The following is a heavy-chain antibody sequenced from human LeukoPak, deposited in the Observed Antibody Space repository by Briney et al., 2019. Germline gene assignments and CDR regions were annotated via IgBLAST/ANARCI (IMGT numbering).Heavy chain of an antibody. Sequence: GGSLRLSCAASGFTFSNFAMSWVRQAPGKGLEWVSGISGGGDETFYTDSATGRLTISRDNSKNTMYLQMNSLRAEDTAVYYCARDRGIAAVGGRGMDVWGQGTTVTVSS. J-gene: IGHJ6*02. CDR2: ISGGGDET. CDR3: ARDRGIAAVGGRGMDV. V-gene: IGHV3-23*01. CDR1: GFTFSNFA. D-gene: IGHD6-13*01.